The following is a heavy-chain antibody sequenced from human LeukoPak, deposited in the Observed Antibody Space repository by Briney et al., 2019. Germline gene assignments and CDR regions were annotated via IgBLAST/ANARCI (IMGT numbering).Heavy chain of an antibody. Sequence: ASVRVSCKASGYTFTSYGISWVRQAPGQGLEWMGWISAYNGNTNYAQKLQGRVTMTTDTSTSTAYMELRGLRSDDTAVYYCARGGHYYDSRRGPWFDPWGQGTLVTVSS. D-gene: IGHD3-22*01. V-gene: IGHV1-18*01. J-gene: IGHJ5*02. CDR3: ARGGHYYDSRRGPWFDP. CDR1: GYTFTSYG. CDR2: ISAYNGNT.